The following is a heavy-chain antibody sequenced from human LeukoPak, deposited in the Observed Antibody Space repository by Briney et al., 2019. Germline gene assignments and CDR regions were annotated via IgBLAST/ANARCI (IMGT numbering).Heavy chain of an antibody. Sequence: GGSLRLSCAASGFTFSSYAMHWVRHAPGKGLEWVAVISYDGSNKYYADSVKGRFTISRDTSKNTLYLQMNSLRAEDTAVYYCARDPRRYCSSTSCYSFDYWGQGTLVTVSS. CDR1: GFTFSSYA. CDR2: ISYDGSNK. CDR3: ARDPRRYCSSTSCYSFDY. J-gene: IGHJ4*02. V-gene: IGHV3-30-3*01. D-gene: IGHD2-2*01.